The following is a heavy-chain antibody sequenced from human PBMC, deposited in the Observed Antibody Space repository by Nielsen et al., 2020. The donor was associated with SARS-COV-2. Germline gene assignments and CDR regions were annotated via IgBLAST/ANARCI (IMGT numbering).Heavy chain of an antibody. D-gene: IGHD4-17*01. J-gene: IGHJ2*01. Sequence: GGSLRLSCAASGFPFSSFGMHWVRQAPGKGLEWVAFIYYDGVDSYYADSVRGRFTISRDNSKNRLYLQMNSLRAEDTAVYHCARVRDNGDSYWYFDLWGRGTLVTVSS. CDR2: IYYDGVDS. V-gene: IGHV3-33*01. CDR1: GFPFSSFG. CDR3: ARVRDNGDSYWYFDL.